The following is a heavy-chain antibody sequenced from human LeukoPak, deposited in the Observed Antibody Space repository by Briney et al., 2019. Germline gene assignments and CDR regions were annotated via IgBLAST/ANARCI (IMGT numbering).Heavy chain of an antibody. CDR3: AGGGGVDILTGFQY. J-gene: IGHJ4*02. CDR1: GGTFTNYA. D-gene: IGHD3-9*01. Sequence: SVKVSCKASGGTFTNYAINWVRQAPGQGLEWMGRIIPILDVTNYAQKFQGRVTITADQSTSAAYMELSSLRSEDTAVYYCAGGGGVDILTGFQYWGQGTLVTVSS. CDR2: IIPILDVT. V-gene: IGHV1-69*04.